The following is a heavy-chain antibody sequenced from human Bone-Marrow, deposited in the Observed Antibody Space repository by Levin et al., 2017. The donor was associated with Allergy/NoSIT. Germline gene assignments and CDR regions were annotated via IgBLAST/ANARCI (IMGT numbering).Heavy chain of an antibody. CDR3: TRALRY. V-gene: IGHV3-48*03. CDR1: GFIFSSSE. Sequence: PGGSLRLSCAASGFIFSSSEMNWVRQAPGKGLEWVSYIRSASGTSIYYADSVRGRFTISRDNGRNLLYLEMKHLRAEDTGVYYCTRALRYWGQGTLVTVSS. J-gene: IGHJ4*02. CDR2: IRSASGTSI.